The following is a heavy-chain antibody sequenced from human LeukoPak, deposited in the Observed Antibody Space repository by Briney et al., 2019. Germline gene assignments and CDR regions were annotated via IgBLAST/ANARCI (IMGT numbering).Heavy chain of an antibody. CDR3: ARGRGWYYDSSGYYYFDY. D-gene: IGHD3-22*01. Sequence: GGSLRLSCAASGFTFSSYAMSWVRQAPGKGLEWVSAISGSGGSTYYADSVKGRFTISRDNSKNTLYLQMNSLRAEDTAVYYCARGRGWYYDSSGYYYFDYWGQGTLVTVSS. V-gene: IGHV3-23*01. CDR2: ISGSGGST. CDR1: GFTFSSYA. J-gene: IGHJ4*02.